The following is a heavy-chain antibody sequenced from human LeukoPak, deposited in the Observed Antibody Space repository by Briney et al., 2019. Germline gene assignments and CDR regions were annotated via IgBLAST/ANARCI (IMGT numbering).Heavy chain of an antibody. V-gene: IGHV4-30-2*01. D-gene: IGHD3-10*01. CDR3: ARDTVVRGIHY. Sequence: SQTLSLTCSVSGGSISSGGYSWSWIRQPPGKGLEGIGYIYHSESTYYTPSLKSRVTISVDRSKNQFSLKLSSVTAADTAVYYCARDTVVRGIHYWGQGTLVTVSS. CDR2: IYHSEST. CDR1: GGSISSGGYS. J-gene: IGHJ4*02.